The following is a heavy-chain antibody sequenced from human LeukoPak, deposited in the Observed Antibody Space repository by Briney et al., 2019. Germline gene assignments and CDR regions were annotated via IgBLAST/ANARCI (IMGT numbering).Heavy chain of an antibody. J-gene: IGHJ4*02. V-gene: IGHV3-30*18. CDR3: AKRHSYGFDY. CDR2: VSYDGYSQ. Sequence: GGSLRLSCAASGFTFSSYDMHWVRQAPGKGLEWVAVVSYDGYSQYYGDSAKGRFTISRVNSKNTLYMQMHSLRTEDKAVYYCAKRHSYGFDYWGQGTLATVSS. CDR1: GFTFSSYD. D-gene: IGHD5-18*01.